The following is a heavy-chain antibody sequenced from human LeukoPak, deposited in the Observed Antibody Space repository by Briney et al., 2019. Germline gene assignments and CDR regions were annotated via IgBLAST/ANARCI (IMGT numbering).Heavy chain of an antibody. CDR2: IYYSGST. CDR3: ARATIWFDP. CDR1: GGSISSSSYY. V-gene: IGHV4-39*07. J-gene: IGHJ5*02. Sequence: SETLSPTCTVSGGSISSSSYYWGWIRQPPGKGLEWIGSIYYSGSTYYNPSLKSRVTISVDTSKNQFSLKLSSVTAADTAVYYCARATIWFDPWGQGTLVTVSS. D-gene: IGHD5-12*01.